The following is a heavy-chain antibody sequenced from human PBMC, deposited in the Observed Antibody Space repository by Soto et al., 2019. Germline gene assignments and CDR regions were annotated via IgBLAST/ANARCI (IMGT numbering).Heavy chain of an antibody. CDR2: IGTAGDT. D-gene: IGHD2-15*01. Sequence: GSLRLSCEAAGLSLSGFDMHWVRQPTGKGLEWVSTIGTAGDTYYAVSVRGRFTISRDNAKNSLSLQMNSLRAGDTAVYFWARGQEVGAHFFDSWGQGTQVTVSS. CDR1: GLSLSGFD. CDR3: ARGQEVGAHFFDS. J-gene: IGHJ4*02. V-gene: IGHV3-13*01.